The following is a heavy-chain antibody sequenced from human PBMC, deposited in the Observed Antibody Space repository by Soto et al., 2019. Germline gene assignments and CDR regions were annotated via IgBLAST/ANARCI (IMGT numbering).Heavy chain of an antibody. CDR1: GYTFTDYW. CDR3: ARRDYTGTYSDYFNY. D-gene: IGHD1-26*01. Sequence: PGAYLKISCKGSGYTFTDYWIAWVRQMPGKGLEWMAMILPGDSDTIYNPSFRRQVTMSDDTSISTAYLQWNSLKALETAIYYCARRDYTGTYSDYFNYWGLGTLVTVSS. J-gene: IGHJ4*02. CDR2: ILPGDSDT. V-gene: IGHV5-51*01.